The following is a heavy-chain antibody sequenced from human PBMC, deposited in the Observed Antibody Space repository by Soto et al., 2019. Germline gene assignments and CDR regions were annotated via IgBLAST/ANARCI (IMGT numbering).Heavy chain of an antibody. D-gene: IGHD3-9*01. CDR3: ARGHYDVLTGYYVRYFDY. V-gene: IGHV4-30-4*01. Sequence: QVQLQESGPGLVKPSQTLSLRCSVSGGSVRSDDYFWSWIRQPPGKALEWMGYISHSGTAYYNPSLKRRLAMSIDTSKKHFSLSLRSLTAAGTATYYCARGHYDVLTGYYVRYFDYWGRGTRVTVSS. J-gene: IGHJ4*02. CDR1: GGSVRSDDYF. CDR2: ISHSGTA.